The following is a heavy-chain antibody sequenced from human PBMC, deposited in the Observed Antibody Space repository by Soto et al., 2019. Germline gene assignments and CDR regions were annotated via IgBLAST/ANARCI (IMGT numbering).Heavy chain of an antibody. CDR2: MYSGDTT. D-gene: IGHD3-22*01. CDR1: GVTVSINY. J-gene: IGHJ4*02. CDR3: AIRLYYYDSTSYYPGEY. V-gene: IGHV3-53*01. Sequence: EVQVVESGGGLIQPGGSLRLSCAASGVTVSINYMSWVRQAPGKGLEWVSVMYSGDTTYYADAVKCRFTISTDHAKNTLYLQMNSLRAEDTAVYYCAIRLYYYDSTSYYPGEYWGQGTLVTVSS.